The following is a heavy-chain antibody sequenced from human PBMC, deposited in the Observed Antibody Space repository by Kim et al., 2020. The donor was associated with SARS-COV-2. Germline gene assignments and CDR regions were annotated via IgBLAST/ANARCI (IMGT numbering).Heavy chain of an antibody. CDR2: INTGTGTP. CDR1: GYSFPNYA. CDR3: ARWNRAYDY. V-gene: IGHV7-4-1*02. J-gene: IGHJ4*02. D-gene: IGHD1-1*01. Sequence: ASVKVSCKTSGYSFPNYAINWVRQAPGQGLEWMGWINTGTGTPRYSQAFLGRIVFSLDTSVSTTYLQITDLKTEDTGIYYCARWNRAYDYWGQGSLVTVS.